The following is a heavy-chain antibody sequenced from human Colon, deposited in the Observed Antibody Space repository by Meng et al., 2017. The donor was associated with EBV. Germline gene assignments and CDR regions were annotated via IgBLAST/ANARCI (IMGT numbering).Heavy chain of an antibody. V-gene: IGHV4-34*01. D-gene: IGHD2-15*01. J-gene: IGHJ4*02. CDR1: GGPASNFY. CDR3: ARAWGYCSSGSCRTG. Sequence: VQLQQWGEGLLKPSEPLSLTGAVYGGPASNFYWSWIRKPPGKGLEWIGEMNQSGSTNYNPSLKSRVTISVDASKNQFSLKLSSVTAADTAVYYCARAWGYCSSGSCRTGWGQGTLVTVSS. CDR2: MNQSGST.